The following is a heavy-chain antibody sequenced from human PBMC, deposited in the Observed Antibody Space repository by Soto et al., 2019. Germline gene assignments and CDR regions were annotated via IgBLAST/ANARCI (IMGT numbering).Heavy chain of an antibody. Sequence: QVQLVESGGGVVQPGRSLRLSCAASGFTFSSYGMHWVRQAPGKGLEWVAVIWYDGSNKYYADSVKGRFTISRDNSKNTVKMQMNSLRAEDTAVYYCARSGTRVGLGPRYYYGIDVWGQGTTVTVSS. CDR3: ARSGTRVGLGPRYYYGIDV. V-gene: IGHV3-33*01. CDR2: IWYDGSNK. J-gene: IGHJ6*02. D-gene: IGHD1-26*01. CDR1: GFTFSSYG.